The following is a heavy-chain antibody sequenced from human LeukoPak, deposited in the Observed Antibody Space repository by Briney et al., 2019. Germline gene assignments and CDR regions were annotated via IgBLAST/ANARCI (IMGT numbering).Heavy chain of an antibody. V-gene: IGHV3-23*01. J-gene: IGHJ3*02. Sequence: GGSLRLSCAASGFTFSSYAMSWVRQAPGKGLEWVSSISGSGANTHYAGSVEGRFTISRDSSKNTLFLQMNSLRVEYTAVYYCAKSGLAGTIRDAFDIWGQGTMVTVSS. CDR3: AKSGLAGTIRDAFDI. CDR1: GFTFSSYA. CDR2: ISGSGANT. D-gene: IGHD1-7*01.